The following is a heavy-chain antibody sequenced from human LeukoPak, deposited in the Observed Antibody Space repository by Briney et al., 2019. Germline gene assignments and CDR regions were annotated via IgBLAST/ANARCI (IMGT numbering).Heavy chain of an antibody. CDR1: GGTFTSYA. CDR2: IIPIFATA. J-gene: IGHJ5*02. D-gene: IGHD5-18*01. CDR3: ARPDEDRGYSYGYNH. Sequence: SVKVSCKASGGTFTSYAISWVRQAPGQGLEWMGGIIPIFATANYAQKFQGRVTITADESTSTAYMELSSLRSEDTAVYYCARPDEDRGYSYGYNHWGQGTLVTVSS. V-gene: IGHV1-69*13.